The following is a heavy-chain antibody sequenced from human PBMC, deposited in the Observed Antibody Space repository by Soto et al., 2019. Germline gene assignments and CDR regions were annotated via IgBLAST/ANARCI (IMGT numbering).Heavy chain of an antibody. D-gene: IGHD5-12*01. CDR3: ARGYDIVLSLVF. J-gene: IGHJ5*01. CDR2: INHLTTT. CDR1: GRSFSSYH. Sequence: SETLSLTCAVDGRSFSSYHWSWIRQTPGKGLEWIGEINHLTTTNYNPSLKSRVIISLDTPKNQLSLKLSSVTAADPAVYYCARGYDIVLSLVFWGQEILVTASS. V-gene: IGHV4-34*01.